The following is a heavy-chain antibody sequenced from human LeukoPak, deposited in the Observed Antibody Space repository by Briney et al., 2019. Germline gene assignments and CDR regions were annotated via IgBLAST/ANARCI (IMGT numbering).Heavy chain of an antibody. V-gene: IGHV3-13*01. CDR3: VREARGYHYTYFDY. CDR2: LASGSQT. CDR1: GFTLGRHD. J-gene: IGHJ4*02. Sequence: GGSLRLSCTASGFTLGRHDMHWVRQTTGEGLEWVATLASGSQTFYAGSVKGRFTVSREDAKNSLYLQMNSLRAGDTAVYYCVREARGYHYTYFDYWGQGTLVTVSS. D-gene: IGHD5-18*01.